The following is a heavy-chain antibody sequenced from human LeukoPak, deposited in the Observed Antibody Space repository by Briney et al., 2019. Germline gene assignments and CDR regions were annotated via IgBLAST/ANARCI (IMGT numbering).Heavy chain of an antibody. CDR3: ARDGVDYGYHYYGMDV. J-gene: IGHJ6*02. CDR2: IYTSGST. CDR1: GGSISSYY. Sequence: SETLSLTCTVSGGSISSYYWSWIRQPAGKGLEWIGRIYTSGSTNYNPSLKSRVTMSVDTSKNQFSLKLSSVTAADTAVYYCARDGVDYGYHYYGMDVWGQGTTVAVSS. V-gene: IGHV4-4*07. D-gene: IGHD4-17*01.